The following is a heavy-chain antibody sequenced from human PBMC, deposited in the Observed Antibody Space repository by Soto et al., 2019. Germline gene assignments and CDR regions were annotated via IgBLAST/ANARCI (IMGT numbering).Heavy chain of an antibody. D-gene: IGHD4-17*01. Sequence: QITLKESGPPLVKPTQTLTLTCSFSGFSLRTGGVGVAWIRQPPGQALEWLAVIYWDDDKRYSPSLKSRLTITTDTSNSQVVLTMTNIDTVDTATYYCAHSPFYVDKLHYWGQGILVAVSS. CDR2: IYWDDDK. J-gene: IGHJ4*02. CDR3: AHSPFYVDKLHY. CDR1: GFSLRTGGVG. V-gene: IGHV2-5*02.